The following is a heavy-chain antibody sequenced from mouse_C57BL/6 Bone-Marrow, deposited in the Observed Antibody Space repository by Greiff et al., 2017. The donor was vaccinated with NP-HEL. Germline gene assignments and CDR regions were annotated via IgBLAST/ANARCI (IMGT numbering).Heavy chain of an antibody. V-gene: IGHV5-6*01. J-gene: IGHJ3*01. CDR3: ASPYDYDVAWFAY. CDR1: GFTFSSYG. CDR2: ISSGGSST. Sequence: EVKLMESGGDLVKPGGSLQLSCAASGFTFSSYGLSWVRQPPDNRLELVATISSGGSSTSYPYIVKGRFTISRDNAKNTLYLQMSSLKSEDTAMYYCASPYDYDVAWFAYWGQGTRVTVSA. D-gene: IGHD2-4*01.